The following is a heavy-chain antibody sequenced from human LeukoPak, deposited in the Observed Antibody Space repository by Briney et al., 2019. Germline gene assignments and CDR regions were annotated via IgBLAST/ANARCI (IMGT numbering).Heavy chain of an antibody. V-gene: IGHV3-23*01. Sequence: GGSLRLSCAASGFTFSSYGMPWVRQAPGKGLEWVSAISGNGRDTYYTDSVKGRFTISRDNSKNTLYLQMHSLRAEDTAIYYCARAAAVCSSTSCYGHYWGQGTLVTVSS. CDR2: ISGNGRDT. CDR1: GFTFSSYG. D-gene: IGHD2-2*01. CDR3: ARAAAVCSSTSCYGHY. J-gene: IGHJ4*02.